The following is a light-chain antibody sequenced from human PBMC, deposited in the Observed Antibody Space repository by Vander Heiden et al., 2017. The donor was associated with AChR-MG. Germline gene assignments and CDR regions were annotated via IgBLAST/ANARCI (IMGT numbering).Light chain of an antibody. V-gene: IGLV3-1*01. CDR3: QAWDSSTEV. CDR1: KLGDEY. J-gene: IGLJ2*01. CDR2: QDS. Sequence: SYELTQPPSVSVSPGQTASITCSGDKLGDEYTCWYQQKPGQSPVLVIYQDSKRPSGIPERFSGSKSGNTATLTISGTQAMDEADYYCQAWDSSTEVFGGGTKLTVL.